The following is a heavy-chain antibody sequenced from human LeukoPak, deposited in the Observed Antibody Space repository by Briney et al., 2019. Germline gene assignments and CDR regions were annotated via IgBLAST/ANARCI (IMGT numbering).Heavy chain of an antibody. CDR3: ARSRADDYMPRD. V-gene: IGHV4-4*07. CDR1: GGSISSYY. CDR2: IYTSGSP. D-gene: IGHD4-11*01. J-gene: IGHJ4*02. Sequence: SETLSLTCTVSGGSISSYYWSWIRQPAGKGLEWIGRIYTSGSPNYNPSLKSRVTISVDKSKNQFSLKLSSVTAADTAVYYCARSRADDYMPRDWGQGSLVTVSS.